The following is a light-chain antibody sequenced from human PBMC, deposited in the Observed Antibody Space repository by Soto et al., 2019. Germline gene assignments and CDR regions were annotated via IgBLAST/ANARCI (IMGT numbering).Light chain of an antibody. CDR2: EDA. CDR3: CSYAGGRTYV. J-gene: IGLJ1*01. CDR1: SSDVGSYNL. V-gene: IGLV2-23*01. Sequence: QSALTQPASVSGSPGQSITISCTGTSSDVGSYNLVSWYQYHPGKAPKLIIYEDAKRPSGVSNRFSGSKSGYTASLTISGLQAEDEADFYCCSYAGGRTYVFWTGTKLTVL.